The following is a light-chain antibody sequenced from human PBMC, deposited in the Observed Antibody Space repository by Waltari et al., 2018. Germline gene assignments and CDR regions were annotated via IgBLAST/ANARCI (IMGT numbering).Light chain of an antibody. V-gene: IGKV1-39*01. Sequence: DIQMTQSPSSLSASVGDRVTITCRASQSISSYLNWYQQKPGKAPKLLIYAAYSLQSGVPSSFSGIGSGTDFTLPISSLQPEDFATYYCQQSYSTPQTFGQGTKVEIK. CDR3: QQSYSTPQT. J-gene: IGKJ1*01. CDR2: AAY. CDR1: QSISSY.